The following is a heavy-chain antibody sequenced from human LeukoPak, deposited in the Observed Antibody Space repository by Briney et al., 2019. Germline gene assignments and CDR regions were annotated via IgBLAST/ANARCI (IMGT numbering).Heavy chain of an antibody. CDR2: LNQDGSER. V-gene: IGHV3-7*02. CDR1: GFTFTSYW. J-gene: IGHJ4*02. CDR3: AKCGTGSNFDY. D-gene: IGHD3-10*01. Sequence: GGSLRLSCVASGFTFTSYWMSWVRQTPGKGLEWVAHLNQDGSERYYVDSVKGRFTISRENVKNSLYLQMNSLRAEDTAVYYCAKCGTGSNFDYWGQGMLVTVSS.